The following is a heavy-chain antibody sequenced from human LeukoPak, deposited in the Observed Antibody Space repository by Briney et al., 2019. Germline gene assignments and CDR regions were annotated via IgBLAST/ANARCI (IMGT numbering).Heavy chain of an antibody. Sequence: GGSLRLSCEASGLIFRSFTMSWVRQPPGKGLEWVYTFSGGGDGTHSADTVKGRITISRDNSKTTLYLQMRSLRADDTAVYYCARDTISCSGGTCYENWLDPWGQGTLVTVSS. CDR1: GLIFRSFT. D-gene: IGHD2-15*01. CDR2: FSGGGDGT. V-gene: IGHV3-23*01. J-gene: IGHJ5*02. CDR3: ARDTISCSGGTCYENWLDP.